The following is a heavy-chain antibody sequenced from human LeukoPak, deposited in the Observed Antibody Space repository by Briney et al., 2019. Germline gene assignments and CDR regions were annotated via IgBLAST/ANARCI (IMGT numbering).Heavy chain of an antibody. CDR1: GFTFSSYG. CDR2: ISYDGSNK. Sequence: GGSLRLFCAASGFTFSSYGMHWVRQAPGKGLEWVAVISYDGSNKYYADFVKGRFTISRDNSKNTLYLQMNSLRAEDTAVYYCAKDRDYGLDYWGQGTLVTVSS. V-gene: IGHV3-30*18. CDR3: AKDRDYGLDY. D-gene: IGHD4-17*01. J-gene: IGHJ4*02.